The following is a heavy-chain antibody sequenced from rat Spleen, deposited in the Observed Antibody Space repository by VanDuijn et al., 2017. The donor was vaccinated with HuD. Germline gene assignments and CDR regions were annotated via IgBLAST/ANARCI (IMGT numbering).Heavy chain of an antibody. Sequence: EVQLVESGGGLVQPGRSLKLSCAASGFTFSNYGMHWIRQAPTKGLEWVASISPSGVSTYYPDSVRGRFTISRDNANNTLYLQMNSLRSEDTATYSCARSYYGYNYVGYYFDYWGQGVMVTVSS. CDR1: GFTFSNYG. J-gene: IGHJ2*01. D-gene: IGHD1-9*01. V-gene: IGHV5-19*01. CDR2: ISPSGVST. CDR3: ARSYYGYNYVGYYFDY.